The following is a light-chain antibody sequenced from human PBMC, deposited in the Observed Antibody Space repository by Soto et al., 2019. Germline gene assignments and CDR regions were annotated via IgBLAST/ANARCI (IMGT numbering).Light chain of an antibody. V-gene: IGKV1-39*01. CDR1: QTISSY. CDR2: SAS. CDR3: QQTFRTPHT. Sequence: DIQMTQSPASLSASVGDRVTITSRASQTISSYLNWYQQKAGAAPKLLIYSASTLQSGVPSRFSGSGFGTDYTLTISSLQPADFAVYYCQQTFRTPHTFGQGTKLDIK. J-gene: IGKJ2*01.